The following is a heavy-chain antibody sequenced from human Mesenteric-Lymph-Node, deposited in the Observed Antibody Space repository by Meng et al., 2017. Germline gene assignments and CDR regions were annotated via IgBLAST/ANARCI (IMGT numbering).Heavy chain of an antibody. CDR2: RYYSRGT. Sequence: QGQRAESRAGLVKPWEALYHTWTVSGGSISSSYWSWIRQPLGKGLEWTGYRYYSRGTNYHPSLKRRVTISVDTSKNQFTLKLSSVTAADTAVYYCARGVVVVAATPRYWYFDLWGRGTLVTVSS. V-gene: IGHV4-59*13. CDR3: ARGVVVVAATPRYWYFDL. J-gene: IGHJ2*01. CDR1: GGSISSSY. D-gene: IGHD2-15*01.